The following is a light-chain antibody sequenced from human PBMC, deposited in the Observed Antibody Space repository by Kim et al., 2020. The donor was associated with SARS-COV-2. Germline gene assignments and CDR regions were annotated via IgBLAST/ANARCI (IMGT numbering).Light chain of an antibody. CDR2: GKN. CDR1: SLRNYY. V-gene: IGLV3-19*01. J-gene: IGLJ2*01. Sequence: SSELTQDPAVSVALGQTVRITCQGDSLRNYYASWSRQKPGQAPVLVIYGKNIRTSGIPDRFSGSRSGNTASLTNTGAQAEDEADYYCNSRDNTGNVVFGGGTQLTVL. CDR3: NSRDNTGNVV.